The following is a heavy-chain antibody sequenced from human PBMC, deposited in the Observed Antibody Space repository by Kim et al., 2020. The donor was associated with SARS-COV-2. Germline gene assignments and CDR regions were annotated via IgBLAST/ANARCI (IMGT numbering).Heavy chain of an antibody. CDR2: LYTSGST. CDR3: ARFVPYCSRTSCYAFDI. D-gene: IGHD2-2*01. CDR1: GGSISSGSYY. J-gene: IGHJ3*02. V-gene: IGHV4-61*02. Sequence: SETLSLTCTVSGGSISSGSYYWSWIRQPAGKGLEWIGRLYTSGSTNYNPSLKRRVTISVDTSKNQFSLQLSSVTAADTAVYYCARFVPYCSRTSCYAFDIWGQGTMVTVSS.